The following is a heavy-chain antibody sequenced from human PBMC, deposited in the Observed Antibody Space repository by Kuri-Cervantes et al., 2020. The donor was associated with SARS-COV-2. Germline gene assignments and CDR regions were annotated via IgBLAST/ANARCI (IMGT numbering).Heavy chain of an antibody. J-gene: IGHJ5*02. D-gene: IGHD5-12*01. V-gene: IGHV1-2*02. CDR2: INPNSGGT. CDR3: ARDPTDIVATSNWFDP. CDR1: GYTFTGYY. Sequence: ASVKVSCKASGYTFTGYYMHWVRQAPGQGLEWMGWINPNSGGTNYAQKFQGRVTMTRDTSISTAYMELRSLRSDDTAVYYCARDPTDIVATSNWFDPWGQGALVTVSS.